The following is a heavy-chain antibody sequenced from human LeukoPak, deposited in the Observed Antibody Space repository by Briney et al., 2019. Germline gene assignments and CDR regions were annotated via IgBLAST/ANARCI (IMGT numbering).Heavy chain of an antibody. V-gene: IGHV3-66*01. CDR2: IYSGGGT. CDR3: ARYPYSTSPWSDP. Sequence: QPGGSLRLSCAASGLTVSSDYMSRVRPAPGKGLEWVSVIYSGGGTYHADSVRGRFTISRDNSKNTLYLQLNSLRAEDTAVYYCARYPYSTSPWSDPWGQGTLVTVSS. J-gene: IGHJ5*02. CDR1: GLTVSSDY. D-gene: IGHD6-6*01.